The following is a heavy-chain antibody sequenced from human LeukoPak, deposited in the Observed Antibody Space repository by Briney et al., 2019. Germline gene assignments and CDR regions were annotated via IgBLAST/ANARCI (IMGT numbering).Heavy chain of an antibody. V-gene: IGHV3-7*01. CDR1: GFTFSSYW. CDR3: ARVRSGWSFDY. J-gene: IGHJ4*02. CDR2: IKQDGSEK. D-gene: IGHD6-19*01. Sequence: GGSLRLSCAASGFTFSSYWMSWVRQAPGKGLEWVANIKQDGSEKYYVDSVKGRFTISRDSAKNSLYLQMNSLRAEDTAVYYCARVRSGWSFDYWGQGTLVTVSS.